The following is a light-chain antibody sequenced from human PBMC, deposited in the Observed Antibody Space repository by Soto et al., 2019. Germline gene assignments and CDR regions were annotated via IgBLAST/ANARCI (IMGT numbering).Light chain of an antibody. J-gene: IGLJ2*01. Sequence: QSALTQPASVSGSPGQSITISCTGASSDIGGYNHVSWYQQHPGKAPKLIIYNVSHRPSGVSTRFSGSKYGNTASLIIAGLQAEDEADYFCGSYTNTSPHVIFGGGTKLTVL. CDR3: GSYTNTSPHVI. CDR1: SSDIGGYNH. CDR2: NVS. V-gene: IGLV2-14*03.